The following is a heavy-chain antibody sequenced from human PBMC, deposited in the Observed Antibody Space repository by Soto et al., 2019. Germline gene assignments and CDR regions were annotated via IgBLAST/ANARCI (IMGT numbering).Heavy chain of an antibody. J-gene: IGHJ6*02. V-gene: IGHV4-4*07. CDR2: IYTSGST. Sequence: SETLSLTCTVSGGSISSYYWSWIRQPAGKGLEWIGRIYTSGSTNYNPSLKSRVTMSVDTSKNQFSLKLSTVTAADTAVYYCARDQVGATDYYYYGMDVWGQGTTVTV. CDR3: ARDQVGATDYYYYGMDV. CDR1: GGSISSYY. D-gene: IGHD1-26*01.